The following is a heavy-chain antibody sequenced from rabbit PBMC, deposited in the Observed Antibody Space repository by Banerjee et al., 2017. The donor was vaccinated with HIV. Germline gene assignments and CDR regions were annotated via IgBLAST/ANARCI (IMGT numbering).Heavy chain of an antibody. J-gene: IGHJ4*01. CDR1: GFSFSSSYY. V-gene: IGHV1S40*01. D-gene: IGHD6-1*01. Sequence: QSLEESGGDLVKPGASLTLTCTASGFSFSSSYYMCWVRQAPGKRLEWIACIYAGSSGSTYYASWAKGRFTISKTSSTTVTLQMTSLTAADTATYFCARAGYAAYGNAYSFNLWGQGTLVTVS. CDR2: IYAGSSGST. CDR3: ARAGYAAYGNAYSFNL.